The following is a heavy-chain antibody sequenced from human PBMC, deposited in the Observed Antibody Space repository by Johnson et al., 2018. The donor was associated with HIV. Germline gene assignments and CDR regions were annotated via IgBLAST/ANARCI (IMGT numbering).Heavy chain of an antibody. J-gene: IGHJ3*02. CDR2: ISYDGSNK. CDR3: ARDILEYSSSVPDAFDI. CDR1: GFTFSSYA. Sequence: QMQLVESGGGVVQPGRSLRLSCAASGFTFSSYAMHWVRQAPGKGLEWVAVISYDGSNKYYADSVKGRFTISRDNSKNTLYLQMHSLRAEDTAVYYCARDILEYSSSVPDAFDIWGQGTMVTVSS. D-gene: IGHD6-6*01. V-gene: IGHV3-30*04.